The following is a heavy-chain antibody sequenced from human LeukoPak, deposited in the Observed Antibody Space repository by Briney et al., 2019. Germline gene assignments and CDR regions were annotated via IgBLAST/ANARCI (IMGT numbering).Heavy chain of an antibody. Sequence: ETLSLTCTVSGGSISSTTYYWGWIRQPPGKGLEWVSTIRASAGGTYYADSVKGRFTISRDNSKDTVYLQMSNLRVEDTAIYYCAKDRRAVAGLMGPRSRQFDYWGQGTLVTVSS. CDR3: AKDRRAVAGLMGPRSRQFDY. V-gene: IGHV3-23*01. CDR1: GGSISSTTYY. CDR2: IRASAGGT. D-gene: IGHD6-19*01. J-gene: IGHJ4*02.